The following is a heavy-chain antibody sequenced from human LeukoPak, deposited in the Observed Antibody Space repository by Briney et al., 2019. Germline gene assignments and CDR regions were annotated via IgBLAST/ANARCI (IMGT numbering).Heavy chain of an antibody. V-gene: IGHV3-30-3*01. Sequence: GGSLRLSCAASGFTFSSYAMHWVRQAPGKGLEWVAVISYDGSNKYYADSVKGRFTISRDNSKNTLYLQMNSLRAEDTAVYYCARETAAAGTVGYWGQGTLVTVSS. CDR3: ARETAAAGTVGY. CDR1: GFTFSSYA. CDR2: ISYDGSNK. D-gene: IGHD6-13*01. J-gene: IGHJ4*02.